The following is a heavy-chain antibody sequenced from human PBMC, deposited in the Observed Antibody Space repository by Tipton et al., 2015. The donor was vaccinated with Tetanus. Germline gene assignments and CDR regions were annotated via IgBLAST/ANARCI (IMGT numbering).Heavy chain of an antibody. Sequence: TLSLTCSVSGGSISGSPYFWNWLRHQPGKGLEWIGYIYYSGSTYYNPSLESRVTISVDTSKNQFSLSLTSVTAADTAIYYCARDQGGGRVVRLNWFDPWGQGTLVTVSS. D-gene: IGHD6-6*01. CDR1: GGSISGSPYF. J-gene: IGHJ5*02. CDR2: IYYSGST. V-gene: IGHV4-31*03. CDR3: ARDQGGGRVVRLNWFDP.